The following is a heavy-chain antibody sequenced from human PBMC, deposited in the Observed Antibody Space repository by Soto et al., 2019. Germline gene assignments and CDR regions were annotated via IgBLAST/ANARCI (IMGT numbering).Heavy chain of an antibody. CDR2: IIPIFGTA. V-gene: IGHV1-69*01. D-gene: IGHD6-13*01. CDR1: GGTFSSYA. J-gene: IGHJ4*02. Sequence: QVQLVQSGAEVKKPGSSVKVSCKASGGTFSSYAISWVRQAPGPGLEWMGGIIPIFGTANYAQKFQGRVTITADESTSTAYMELSSLRSEDTAVYYCARVGRQQTAPYYFDDWGQGTLVTVSS. CDR3: ARVGRQQTAPYYFDD.